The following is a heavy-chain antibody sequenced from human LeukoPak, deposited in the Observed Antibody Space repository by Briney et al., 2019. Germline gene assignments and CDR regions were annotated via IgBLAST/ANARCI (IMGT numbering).Heavy chain of an antibody. CDR3: AKMRYFDWSPGY. Sequence: GGSLRLSCAASEFTFRSYTMSWVCQAPGKGLEWGSAINGGGGDTFYADSVKGRFTISRDNSKDTLYLQMTTPRAEDTAVYYCAKMRYFDWSPGYWGQGALVIVSS. D-gene: IGHD3-9*01. J-gene: IGHJ4*02. CDR1: EFTFRSYT. V-gene: IGHV3-23*01. CDR2: INGGGGDT.